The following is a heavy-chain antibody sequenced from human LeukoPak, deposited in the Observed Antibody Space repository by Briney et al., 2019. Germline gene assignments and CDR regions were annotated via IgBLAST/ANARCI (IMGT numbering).Heavy chain of an antibody. CDR3: ARGTDCGGDCSYYYYYMDV. J-gene: IGHJ6*03. CDR2: IYTSGST. Sequence: SETLSLTCTVSGGSISSGSYYWSWIRQPAGKGLEWIGRIYTSGSTNYNPSLKSRVTISVDTSKNQFSLKLSSVTAADTAVYYCARGTDCGGDCSYYYYYMDVWGKGTTVTVSS. V-gene: IGHV4-61*02. CDR1: GGSISSGSYY. D-gene: IGHD2-21*02.